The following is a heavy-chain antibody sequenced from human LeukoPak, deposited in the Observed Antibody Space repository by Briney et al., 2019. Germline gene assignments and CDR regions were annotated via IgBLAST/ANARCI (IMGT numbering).Heavy chain of an antibody. CDR2: INVSGART. D-gene: IGHD3-22*01. V-gene: IGHV3-23*01. CDR1: GFTISSYA. CDR3: ARGTYYYDSSGYPDY. Sequence: QPGGSLRLSCAASGFTISSYAMSWVRQAPGKGLEWVSDINVSGARTYYADSVKDRFTISRDNSENTLYLQMNSLRAEDTAVYYCARGTYYYDSSGYPDYWGQGTLVTVSS. J-gene: IGHJ4*02.